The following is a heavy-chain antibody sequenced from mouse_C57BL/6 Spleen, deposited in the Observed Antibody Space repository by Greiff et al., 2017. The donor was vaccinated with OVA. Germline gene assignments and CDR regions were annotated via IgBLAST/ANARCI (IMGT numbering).Heavy chain of an antibody. CDR2: INPNYGTT. CDR3: ARCDGYQSLYFDD. J-gene: IGHJ2*01. D-gene: IGHD2-3*01. V-gene: IGHV1-39*01. Sequence: VQLQQSGPELVKPGASVKISCKASGYSFTDYNMNWVKQSDGKSLEWIGVINPNYGTTSYNQKFKGKATLTVDQSSSPAYMQLNSLTSDDSAVYYCARCDGYQSLYFDDWGQGTTLTVSS. CDR1: GYSFTDYN.